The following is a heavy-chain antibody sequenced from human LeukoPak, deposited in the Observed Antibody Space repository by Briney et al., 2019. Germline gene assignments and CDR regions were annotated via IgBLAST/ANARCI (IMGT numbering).Heavy chain of an antibody. J-gene: IGHJ4*02. D-gene: IGHD3-10*01. Sequence: PSETLSLTCAVYGGSFSGYYWSWIRQPPGKGLEWIGEINHSGSTNYNPSLKSRVTISVDTSKNQFSLKLSSVTAADTAVYYCARTVRGVPWYYFDYWGQGTLVTVSS. V-gene: IGHV4-34*01. CDR2: INHSGST. CDR3: ARTVRGVPWYYFDY. CDR1: GGSFSGYY.